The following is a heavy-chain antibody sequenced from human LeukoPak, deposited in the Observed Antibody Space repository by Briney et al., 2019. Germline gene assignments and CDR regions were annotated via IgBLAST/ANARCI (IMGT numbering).Heavy chain of an antibody. V-gene: IGHV3-33*06. Sequence: GGSLRLSCAASGFTFRSFAMHWVRQAPGKGLEWVAAIWYDGSNKYYADSVKGRFTISRDNSKNTLFLQMNSLRAEDTAVYYCAKDGLSVVYYYCGMDVWGQGTTVTVFS. CDR1: GFTFRSFA. D-gene: IGHD2-15*01. CDR3: AKDGLSVVYYYCGMDV. J-gene: IGHJ6*02. CDR2: IWYDGSNK.